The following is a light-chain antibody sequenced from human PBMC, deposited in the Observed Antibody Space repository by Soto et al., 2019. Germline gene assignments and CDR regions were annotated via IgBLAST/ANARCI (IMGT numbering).Light chain of an antibody. CDR1: QDISNY. CDR3: QQYDNLPRT. Sequence: DIQMTQSPSSLSASVGDRVTITCQASQDISNYLNWYQQKPGKAPKLLIYDASNFETGVPSRFSGSGSGTDFTFNISSLQPEDIATYYCQQYDNLPRTFGGGTKVEIK. V-gene: IGKV1-33*01. J-gene: IGKJ4*01. CDR2: DAS.